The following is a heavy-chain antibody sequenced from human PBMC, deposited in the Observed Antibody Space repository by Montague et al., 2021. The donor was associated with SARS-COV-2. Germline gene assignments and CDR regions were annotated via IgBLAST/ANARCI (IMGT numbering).Heavy chain of an antibody. Sequence: SETLSLTCAVSGGSISRSSWGSWVRPAPGKGLEWIGEIYHSGSTNYNPSLKSRVTISVGKSKNQFSLKLSSVTAADTAVYYCARESDAVDYWGQGTLVTVSS. CDR2: IYHSGST. CDR3: ARESDAVDY. J-gene: IGHJ4*02. D-gene: IGHD2-21*02. V-gene: IGHV4-4*02. CDR1: GGSISRSSW.